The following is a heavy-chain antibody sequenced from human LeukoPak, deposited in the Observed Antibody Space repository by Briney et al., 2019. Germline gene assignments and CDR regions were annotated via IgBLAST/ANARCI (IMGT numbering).Heavy chain of an antibody. CDR3: ARFAAGGSYYYYMDV. D-gene: IGHD6-25*01. J-gene: IGHJ6*03. V-gene: IGHV3-11*04. CDR1: GFTFSDYY. CDR2: IGTSSTTI. Sequence: GGSLRLSCAASGFTFSDYYMSWSRQAPGKGLEWVSNIGTSSTTIYYADSVKGRFTISRDNAKNSLYLQMNSLRADDTAVYYCARFAAGGSYYYYMDVWGKGTTVTVSS.